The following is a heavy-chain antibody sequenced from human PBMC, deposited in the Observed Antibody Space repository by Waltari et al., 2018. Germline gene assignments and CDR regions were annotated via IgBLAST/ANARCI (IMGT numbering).Heavy chain of an antibody. V-gene: IGHV1-69*13. CDR3: AREMVQGVIGPFGFDY. D-gene: IGHD3-10*01. J-gene: IGHJ4*02. Sequence: QVQLVQSGAEVKKPGSSVKVSCKASGGTFSSYAISWVRQAPGQGLEWMGGISPIFGTANYAQKFQGRVTITADESTSTAYMELSSLRSEDTAVYYCAREMVQGVIGPFGFDYWGQGTLVTVSS. CDR2: ISPIFGTA. CDR1: GGTFSSYA.